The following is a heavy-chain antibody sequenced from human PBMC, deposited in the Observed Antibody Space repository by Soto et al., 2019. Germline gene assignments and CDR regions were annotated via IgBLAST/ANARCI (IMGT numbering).Heavy chain of an antibody. CDR2: IWFDGSNK. Sequence: RLSCAASGFTFSSYGMHWVRQAPGKGLEWVAAIWFDGSNKYYADSVKGRFTISRDNSKNTLFLQMDSLRAEDTAVYNCAREGRDTYIFDYWGQGTLVTVSS. D-gene: IGHD3-16*02. J-gene: IGHJ4*02. V-gene: IGHV3-33*01. CDR1: GFTFSSYG. CDR3: AREGRDTYIFDY.